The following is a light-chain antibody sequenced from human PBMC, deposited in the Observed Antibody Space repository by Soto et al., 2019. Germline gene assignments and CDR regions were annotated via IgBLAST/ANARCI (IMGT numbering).Light chain of an antibody. CDR1: QSISNW. Sequence: MHITRSPSTLPGSVENRVTSTCRASQSISNWLAWYQQKPGKAPTLLIYDVSRLESGVPSRFSVSGSGTELTLTINSLQLDAFGTYYCEEYDTSSGFGQGTKVDIK. J-gene: IGKJ1*01. CDR2: DVS. V-gene: IGKV1-5*01. CDR3: EEYDTSSG.